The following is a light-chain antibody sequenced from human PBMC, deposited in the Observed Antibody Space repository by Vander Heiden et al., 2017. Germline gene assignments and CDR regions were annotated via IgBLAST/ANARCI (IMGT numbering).Light chain of an antibody. CDR2: GAS. J-gene: IGKJ1*01. CDR1: QSVSSSY. V-gene: IGKV3-20*01. CDR3: QQDDCSPLT. Sequence: ELVLTQSPGTLSVSPGERATLSCRASQSVSSSYVAWYQQKPGQPPRLLIDGASSRATSIPDRFSSGGSGADFTLTISRLEPEDVAVYYCQQDDCSPLTFGRGTKVEIK.